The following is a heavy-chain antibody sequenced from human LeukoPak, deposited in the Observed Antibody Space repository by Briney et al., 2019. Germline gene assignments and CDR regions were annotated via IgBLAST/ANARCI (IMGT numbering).Heavy chain of an antibody. V-gene: IGHV7-4-1*02. CDR2: IDTTTGNP. D-gene: IGHD3-10*01. CDR3: VRGTPTPGMDY. Sequence: ASVKVSCKASGYNFFTYGITWVRQAPGQGLEWMGNIDTTTGNPRYAQDFTGRFVFSLDTSVSTAYLQITSLKADDTAAYYCVRGTPTPGMDYWGQGTQVTVSS. CDR1: GYNFFTYG. J-gene: IGHJ4*02.